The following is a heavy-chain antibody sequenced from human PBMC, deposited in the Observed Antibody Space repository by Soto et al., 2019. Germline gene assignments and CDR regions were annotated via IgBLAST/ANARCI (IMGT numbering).Heavy chain of an antibody. CDR3: ARGTTVTTGLFDY. V-gene: IGHV4-31*03. CDR1: GGSISSGGYF. J-gene: IGHJ4*02. D-gene: IGHD4-4*01. CDR2: LYYSGSS. Sequence: NPSETLSLTCTVSGGSISSGGYFWSWIRQHPGKGLEWVGFLYYSGSSFYNPSLKSRVTISVDTSKNQFSLKLSSVTAADTAVYYCARGTTVTTGLFDYWGQGTLVTVSS.